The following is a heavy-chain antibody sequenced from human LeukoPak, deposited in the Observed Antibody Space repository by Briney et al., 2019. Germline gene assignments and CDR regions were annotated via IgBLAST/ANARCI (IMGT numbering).Heavy chain of an antibody. Sequence: PGGSLRLSCAASGFTISTYGMNWVRQAPGKGLEWVSSISSSSSYIYYADSVKGRFTISRDNAKNSLYLQMNSLRAEDTAVYYCARADYGDYGFDAFDIWGQGTMVTVSS. V-gene: IGHV3-21*01. J-gene: IGHJ3*02. CDR2: ISSSSSYI. CDR3: ARADYGDYGFDAFDI. CDR1: GFTISTYG. D-gene: IGHD4-17*01.